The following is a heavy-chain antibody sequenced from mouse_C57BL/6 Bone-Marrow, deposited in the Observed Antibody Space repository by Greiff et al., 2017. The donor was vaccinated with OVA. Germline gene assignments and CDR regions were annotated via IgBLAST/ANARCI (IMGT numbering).Heavy chain of an antibody. Sequence: QVQLQQPGPDLVRPGSSLKLSCNASGYTFTSYCMDWVQQTPGQGLEWIGNIYPSDSETHYNQKFKDKATLTAAHSSSTAYMQLSSLTSEDSAVYYCARLQLGCAMDYWGQGTSVTVSS. J-gene: IGHJ4*01. CDR1: GYTFTSYC. CDR3: ARLQLGCAMDY. V-gene: IGHV1-61*01. CDR2: IYPSDSET. D-gene: IGHD4-1*02.